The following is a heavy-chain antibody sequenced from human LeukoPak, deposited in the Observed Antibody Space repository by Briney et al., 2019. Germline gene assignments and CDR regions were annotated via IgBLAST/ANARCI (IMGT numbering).Heavy chain of an antibody. J-gene: IGHJ3*01. CDR1: GFTFSSNY. CDR3: ARGVIRGIADFDL. D-gene: IGHD3-10*01. CDR2: SYSGGST. Sequence: GGSLRLSCAASGFTFSSNYISWVRQAPGKGLEWVSVSYSGGSTDYSDSVKGRFTISRDNSKNTLYLQMNSLRTEDTAVYYCARGVIRGIADFDLWGRGTMVPVSS. V-gene: IGHV3-66*02.